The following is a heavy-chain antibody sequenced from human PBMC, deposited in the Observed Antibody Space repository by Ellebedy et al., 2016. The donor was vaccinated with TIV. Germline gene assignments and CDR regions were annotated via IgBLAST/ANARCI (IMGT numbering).Heavy chain of an antibody. Sequence: AASVKVSCKASGNTFSDYGINWVRQAPGQGLEWMGWINSYKDQTNYAQNFQDRVIMTRDAATSTAYMELRSLRSDDTAVYYCARYSGSYLARFDSWGQGTLVTVSS. CDR2: INSYKDQT. CDR3: ARYSGSYLARFDS. D-gene: IGHD1-26*01. J-gene: IGHJ5*01. V-gene: IGHV1-18*01. CDR1: GNTFSDYG.